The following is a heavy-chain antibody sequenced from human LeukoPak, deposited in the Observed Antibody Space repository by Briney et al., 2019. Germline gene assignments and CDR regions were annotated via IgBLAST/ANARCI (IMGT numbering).Heavy chain of an antibody. V-gene: IGHV4-59*01. D-gene: IGHD3-22*01. CDR3: ARASGYYYGDFDY. CDR1: GGSISSYY. Sequence: SETLSLTCTVSGGSISSYYWSWIRQPPGKGLEWIGYIHYSGSTNYNPSLKSRVTISVDTSKNQFSLKLTSVTAADTAVYYCARASGYYYGDFDYWGQGTRVTVSS. CDR2: IHYSGST. J-gene: IGHJ4*02.